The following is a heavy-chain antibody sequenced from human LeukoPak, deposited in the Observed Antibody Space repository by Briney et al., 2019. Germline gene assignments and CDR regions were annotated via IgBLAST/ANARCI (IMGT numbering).Heavy chain of an antibody. CDR3: AKDGVSYYFDY. CDR2: ISYDGSNE. CDR1: GFTFSSYG. D-gene: IGHD3-3*01. V-gene: IGHV3-30*18. J-gene: IGHJ4*02. Sequence: PGRSLRLSCAASGFTFSSYGMHWVRQAPGKGLEWVAVISYDGSNEYYADSVKGRFTISRDNSKNTLYLQMNSLRAEDTAVYYCAKDGVSYYFDYWGQGTLVTVSS.